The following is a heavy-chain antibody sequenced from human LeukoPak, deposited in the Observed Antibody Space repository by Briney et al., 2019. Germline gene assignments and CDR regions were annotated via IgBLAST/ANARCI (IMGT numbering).Heavy chain of an antibody. CDR1: GFSFSDYY. J-gene: IGHJ1*01. D-gene: IGHD6-25*01. Sequence: GGSLRLSCATSGFSFSDYYMSWIRQAPGKGLEWITYISSSSTYTKYVDSVTGRFTISRDNAKKTLYLQMNNLRVEDTAIYYCARDWGSGGWGQGTLVTVSS. V-gene: IGHV3-11*05. CDR3: ARDWGSGG. CDR2: ISSSSTYT.